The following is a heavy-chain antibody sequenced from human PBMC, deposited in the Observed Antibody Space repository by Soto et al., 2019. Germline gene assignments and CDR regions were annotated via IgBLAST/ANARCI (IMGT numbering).Heavy chain of an antibody. D-gene: IGHD6-25*01. V-gene: IGHV3-30-3*01. CDR3: ARERRIGSDFDY. CDR2: ISYDGSNK. Sequence: QVRLVESGGGVVQPGRSLRLSCAASGFTFSSYAMHWVRQAPGKGLEWVAVISYDGSNKYYADSVKGRFTISRDNSKNTLYLQMNSLRAEDTAVYYCARERRIGSDFDYWGQGTLVTVSS. CDR1: GFTFSSYA. J-gene: IGHJ4*02.